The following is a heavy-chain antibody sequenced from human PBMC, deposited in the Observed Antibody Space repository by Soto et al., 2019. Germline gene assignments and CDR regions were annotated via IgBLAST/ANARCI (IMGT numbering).Heavy chain of an antibody. D-gene: IGHD4-4*01. V-gene: IGHV4-30-4*01. J-gene: IGHJ5*01. CDR3: VRVAPATTIIILDS. CDR1: GGSISSGDHY. Sequence: QVQLQESGPGLVKPSQTLSLTCTVSGGSISSGDHYWSWIRQSPGKGLEWIGYVWYRGDTFYNPSLKSRLTRPVNRSKNQFSLRLSSVPPAATAAYSCVRVAPATTIIILDSWGRESWSPSPQ. CDR2: VWYRGDT.